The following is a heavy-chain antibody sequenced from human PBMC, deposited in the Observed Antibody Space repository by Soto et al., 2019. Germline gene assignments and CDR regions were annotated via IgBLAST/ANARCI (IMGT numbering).Heavy chain of an antibody. V-gene: IGHV1-8*01. J-gene: IGHJ6*02. CDR3: ARGSHLRGQVPAAIPVSYYGMDV. D-gene: IGHD2-2*02. CDR1: GYTFTSYD. CDR2: MNPNSGNT. Sequence: ASVKVSCKASGYTFTSYDINWVRQATGQGLEWMGWMNPNSGNTGYAQKFQGRVTMTRNTTISTAYMELSSLRSEDTAVYYCARGSHLRGQVPAAIPVSYYGMDVWGQGTTVTVSS.